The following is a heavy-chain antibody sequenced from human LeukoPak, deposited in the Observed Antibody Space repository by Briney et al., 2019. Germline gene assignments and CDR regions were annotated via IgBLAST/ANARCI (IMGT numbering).Heavy chain of an antibody. Sequence: SETLSLTCTVSGGSISSYYWSWIRQPPGKGLEWIGYIYYSGSTNYNPSLKSRVTISVDTSENQFSLKLSSVTAADTAVYYCARDHRVGATMGWFDPWGQGTLVTVSS. V-gene: IGHV4-59*01. CDR3: ARDHRVGATMGWFDP. J-gene: IGHJ5*02. CDR2: IYYSGST. CDR1: GGSISSYY. D-gene: IGHD1-26*01.